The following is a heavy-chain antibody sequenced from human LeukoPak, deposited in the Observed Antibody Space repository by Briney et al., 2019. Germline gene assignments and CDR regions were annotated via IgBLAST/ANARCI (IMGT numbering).Heavy chain of an antibody. Sequence: AETLSLTCTVSGGSISSSSYYWGWIRQPPGKGLEWIGSIYYTGSTYYNPSLKSRVTISVDTSKNQFSLKLSSVTAADTAVYYCARGRYGWLPFDYWGQGTLVTVSS. CDR3: ARGRYGWLPFDY. D-gene: IGHD3-16*01. CDR1: GGSISSSSYY. V-gene: IGHV4-39*07. CDR2: IYYTGST. J-gene: IGHJ4*02.